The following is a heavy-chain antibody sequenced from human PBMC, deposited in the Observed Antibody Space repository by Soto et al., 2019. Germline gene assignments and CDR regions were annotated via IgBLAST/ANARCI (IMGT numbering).Heavy chain of an antibody. CDR2: IWYDGSNK. D-gene: IGHD3-10*01. CDR3: ARPGEEGGALLWFGGVVSKHYGMDV. V-gene: IGHV3-33*01. CDR1: GFTFSSYG. J-gene: IGHJ6*02. Sequence: QVQLVESGGGVVQPGRSLRLSCAASGFTFSSYGMHWVRQAPGKGLEWVAVIWYDGSNKYYADSVKGRFTISRDNSKNRLYLQLNGRRDEDTAVYYCARPGEEGGALLWFGGVVSKHYGMDVWGQGTTVTVSS.